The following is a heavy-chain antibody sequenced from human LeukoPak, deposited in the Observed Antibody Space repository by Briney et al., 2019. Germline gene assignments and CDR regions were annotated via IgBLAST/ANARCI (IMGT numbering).Heavy chain of an antibody. CDR1: GYTFTSYY. D-gene: IGHD6-13*01. Sequence: ASVKVSCKASGYTFTSYYMHWVRQAPGQGLEWMGIINPSGGSTSYAQKFQGRVTMTRDTSTSTVYMELSSLRSEDTAMYYCAKGPAPYSSSWYVFDYWGQGTLVTVSS. CDR2: INPSGGST. V-gene: IGHV1-46*03. CDR3: AKGPAPYSSSWYVFDY. J-gene: IGHJ4*02.